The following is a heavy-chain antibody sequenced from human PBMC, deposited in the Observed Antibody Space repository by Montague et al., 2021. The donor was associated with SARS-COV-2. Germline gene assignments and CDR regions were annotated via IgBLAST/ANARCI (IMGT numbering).Heavy chain of an antibody. CDR3: ARAYCGGDCYFYWYSDL. CDR1: GDSVSSNIAT. CDR2: TYYRSKWYN. V-gene: IGHV6-1*01. J-gene: IGHJ2*01. D-gene: IGHD2-21*02. Sequence: CAISGDSVSSNIATWNWIRQSPSRGLEWLGRTYYRSKWYNDYAVSVKSRVIINPDTSNNRISLQLNSVTPEDTVVYYCARAYCGGDCYFYWYSDLWGRGTLVTVSS.